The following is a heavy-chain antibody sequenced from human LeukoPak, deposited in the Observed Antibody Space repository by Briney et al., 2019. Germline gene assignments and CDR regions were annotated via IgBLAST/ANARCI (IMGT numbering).Heavy chain of an antibody. CDR1: GFTFSNYN. CDR2: ISSRGSYI. D-gene: IGHD6-13*01. Sequence: GGSLRLSCAASGFTFSNYNINWVRQAPGRGLEWVSSISSRGSYIYYADSVKGRFAISADNAMNSLYLQMNSLRAEDTAVYYCARGYSSSWYDLYYFDYWGQGTLVTVSS. CDR3: ARGYSSSWYDLYYFDY. J-gene: IGHJ4*02. V-gene: IGHV3-21*01.